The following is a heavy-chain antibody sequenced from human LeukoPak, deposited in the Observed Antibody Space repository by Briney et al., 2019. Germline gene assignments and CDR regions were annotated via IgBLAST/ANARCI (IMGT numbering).Heavy chain of an antibody. CDR1: GFTFSSYW. CDR2: INSDGSST. D-gene: IGHD6-13*01. J-gene: IGHJ4*02. V-gene: IGHV3-74*01. CDR3: TIAAAGPDFDY. Sequence: PGGSLRLSCAASGFTFSSYWMHWVRQAPGKGLVWVSRINSDGSSTSYADSVKGRFTLSRDNAKNTLYLQMNSLRAEDTAVYYCTIAAAGPDFDYWGQGTLVTVSS.